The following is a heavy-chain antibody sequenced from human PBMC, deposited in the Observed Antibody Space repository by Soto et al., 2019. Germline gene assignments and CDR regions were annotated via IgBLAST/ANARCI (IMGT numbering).Heavy chain of an antibody. CDR2: IDPSDSQT. D-gene: IGHD3-22*01. CDR1: GYSFAGYS. J-gene: IGHJ4*02. CDR3: ARQIYDSDTGPNFQYYFDS. V-gene: IGHV5-10-1*01. Sequence: PGESLKISCKGSGYSFAGYSITWVRQKPGKGLEWMGRIDPSDSQTYYSPSFRGHVTISVTKSITTVFLQWSSLRASDTAMYYCARQIYDSDTGPNFQYYFDSWGQGTPVTDSS.